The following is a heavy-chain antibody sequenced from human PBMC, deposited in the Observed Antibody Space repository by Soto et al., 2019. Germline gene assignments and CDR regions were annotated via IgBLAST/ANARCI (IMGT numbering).Heavy chain of an antibody. D-gene: IGHD6-13*01. CDR3: VRPYYSSSWFPFDR. Sequence: PGGSLRLSCTGSGFDFGYYYMSGSRQAPGKGLEWVSYIDSGDGTTYYTDSVKGRFTISRDNAKKTVYLQMSSLRVEDTALYYCVRPYYSSSWFPFDRWGQGTLVTVSS. CDR2: IDSGDGTT. J-gene: IGHJ4*02. V-gene: IGHV3-11*01. CDR1: GFDFGYYY.